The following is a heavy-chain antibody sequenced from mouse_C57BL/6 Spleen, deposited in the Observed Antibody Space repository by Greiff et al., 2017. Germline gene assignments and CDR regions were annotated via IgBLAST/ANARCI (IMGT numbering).Heavy chain of an antibody. CDR1: GYTFTSYC. CDR3: DRSPRVVATGDY. Sequence: QVQLQQPGAELVKPGASVKLSCKASGYTFTSYCMHWVKQRPGRGLEWIGRIDPNSGGTKYNAKFKSKATLTVDTPSSTAYMQLSSLTSEDSAVYYCDRSPRVVATGDYWGEGTTLTVSA. J-gene: IGHJ2*01. V-gene: IGHV1-72*01. D-gene: IGHD1-1*01. CDR2: IDPNSGGT.